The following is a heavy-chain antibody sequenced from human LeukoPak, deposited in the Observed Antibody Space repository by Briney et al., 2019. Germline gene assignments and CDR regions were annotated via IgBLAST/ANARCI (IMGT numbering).Heavy chain of an antibody. CDR1: GGTFSSYA. V-gene: IGHV1-69*04. CDR3: ASHKRGFTQXXXYFDY. J-gene: IGHJ4*02. D-gene: IGHD3-10*01. CDR2: IIPILGIA. Sequence: ASVKVSCKASGGTFSSYAISWVRQAPGQGLEWMGRIIPILGIANYAQKFQGRVTITADKSTSTAYMELSSLRSEDTAVYYCASHKRGFTQXXXYFDYWGQGTLVTVSS.